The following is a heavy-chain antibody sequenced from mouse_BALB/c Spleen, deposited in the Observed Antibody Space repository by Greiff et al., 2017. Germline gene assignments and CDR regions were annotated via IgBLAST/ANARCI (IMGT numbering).Heavy chain of an antibody. CDR2: INPSSGYT. Sequence: SGAELARPGASVKMSCKASGYTFTSYTMHWVKQRPGQGLEWIGYINPSSGYTNYNQKFKDKATLTADKSSSTAYMQLSSLTSEDSAVYYCARDYYGSRYFDYWGQGTTLTVSS. J-gene: IGHJ2*01. V-gene: IGHV1-4*01. CDR3: ARDYYGSRYFDY. D-gene: IGHD1-1*01. CDR1: GYTFTSYT.